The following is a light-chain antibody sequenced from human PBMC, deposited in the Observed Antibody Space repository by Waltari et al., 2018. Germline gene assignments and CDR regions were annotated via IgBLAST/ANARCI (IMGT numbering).Light chain of an antibody. CDR2: GAS. CDR1: HDIDYF. CDR3: QRYDDFPIT. J-gene: IGKJ5*01. V-gene: IGKV1-33*01. Sequence: DIQMTQSPSSLSASFGDRVTITCRASHDIDYFLSWYQQRPGKAPKLLIYGASNLETGVPSRFSGSGSGTDFSFTISSLQPEDIATYYCQRYDDFPITFGQGTRLEIK.